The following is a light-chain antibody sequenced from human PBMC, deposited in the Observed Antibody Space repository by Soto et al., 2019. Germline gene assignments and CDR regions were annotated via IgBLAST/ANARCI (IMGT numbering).Light chain of an antibody. CDR2: AAS. CDR3: QQLNSWT. V-gene: IGKV1-9*01. J-gene: IGKJ1*01. CDR1: QGISSY. Sequence: DIQLTQSPSFLSASVGDRVTITCRASQGISSYLAWYQQKPGKAPKLLIYAASTLQSGVPSRFSGSGSGTEFTLTISSLQPEDFATYCYQQLNSWTFAQETKVAIK.